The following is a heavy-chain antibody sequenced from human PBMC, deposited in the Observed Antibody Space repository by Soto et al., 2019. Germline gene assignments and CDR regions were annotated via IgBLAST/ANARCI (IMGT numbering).Heavy chain of an antibody. CDR3: TAYSSSFGPLSDP. V-gene: IGHV1-69*13. CDR2: IIPIFGTA. D-gene: IGHD6-6*01. J-gene: IGHJ5*02. Sequence: VASVKVSCKASGGTFSSYAISWVRQAPGQGLEWMGGIIPIFGTANYAQKFQGRVTITADESTSTAYMELSSLRSEDTAVYYCTAYSSSFGPLSDPWGQGTLVTVSS. CDR1: GGTFSSYA.